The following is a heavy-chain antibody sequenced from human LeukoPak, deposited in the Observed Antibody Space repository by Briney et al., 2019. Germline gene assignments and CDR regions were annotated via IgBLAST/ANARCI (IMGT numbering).Heavy chain of an antibody. V-gene: IGHV4-34*01. CDR2: INHSGST. D-gene: IGHD3-22*01. Sequence: GTLRLSCAASGFTFSNAWSWIRQPPGKGLEWIGEINHSGSTNYNPSLKSRVTISVDTSKNQFSLKLSSVTAADTAVYYCARGFYDSSGYYYDAFDIWGQGTMVTVSS. CDR3: ARGFYDSSGYYYDAFDI. J-gene: IGHJ3*02. CDR1: GFTFSNA.